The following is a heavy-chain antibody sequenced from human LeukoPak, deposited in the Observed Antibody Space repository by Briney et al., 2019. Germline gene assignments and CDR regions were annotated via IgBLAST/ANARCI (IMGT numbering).Heavy chain of an antibody. CDR1: GFTFSNYH. V-gene: IGHV3-69-1*01. CDR3: ARVGPTIDKYYFDY. D-gene: IGHD1-26*01. Sequence: PGGPLRLSCAASGFTFSNYHLNWVRQAPGKGLEWVSSISSSSYIYYADSVKGRFTISRDNAKSSLFLQMNSLRAEDTAVYYCARVGPTIDKYYFDYWGQGTLVTVSS. CDR2: ISSSSYI. J-gene: IGHJ4*02.